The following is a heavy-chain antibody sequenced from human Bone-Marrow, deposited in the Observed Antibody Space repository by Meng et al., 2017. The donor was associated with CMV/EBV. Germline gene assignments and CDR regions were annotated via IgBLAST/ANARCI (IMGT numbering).Heavy chain of an antibody. J-gene: IGHJ4*02. Sequence: VSSVSLSRSSHFWGWLRQPRGEWLELIGSISYTGSTSYNPSLKSRVTISLDTSKNHFSLRLSSVTAADTALYYCARSVDVYIGRFDYWGQGTLVTVSS. V-gene: IGHV4-39*07. CDR1: SVSLSRSSHF. CDR3: ARSVDVYIGRFDY. D-gene: IGHD5-24*01. CDR2: ISYTGST.